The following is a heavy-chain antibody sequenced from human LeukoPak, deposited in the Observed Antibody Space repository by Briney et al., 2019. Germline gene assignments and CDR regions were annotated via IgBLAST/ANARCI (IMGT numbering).Heavy chain of an antibody. CDR1: GFTFSNYW. D-gene: IGHD6-13*01. Sequence: GGSLRLSCAASGFTFSNYWMSWVRQAPGKGLEWVANIKQDGSEKYYVDSVKGRFTISRDNAKNSLDLQMHSLRAGDTAVYYCARSPSYSSSWYALDSWGQGTLVTVSS. CDR2: IKQDGSEK. CDR3: ARSPSYSSSWYALDS. J-gene: IGHJ4*02. V-gene: IGHV3-7*01.